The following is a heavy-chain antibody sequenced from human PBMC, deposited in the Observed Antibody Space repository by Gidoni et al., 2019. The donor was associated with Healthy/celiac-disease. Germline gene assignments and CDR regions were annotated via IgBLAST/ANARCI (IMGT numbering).Heavy chain of an antibody. CDR1: GFTFSSYS. Sequence: EVQLVESGGGLVKPGGSLRLSCAASGFTFSSYSRNWVRQAPGKGLEWVSSISSSSSYIYYADSVKGRFTISRDNAKNSLYLQMNSLRAEDTAVYYCASGGLTTVTLRGLCWGQGTLVTVSS. V-gene: IGHV3-21*01. CDR3: ASGGLTTVTLRGLC. D-gene: IGHD4-17*01. CDR2: ISSSSSYI. J-gene: IGHJ4*02.